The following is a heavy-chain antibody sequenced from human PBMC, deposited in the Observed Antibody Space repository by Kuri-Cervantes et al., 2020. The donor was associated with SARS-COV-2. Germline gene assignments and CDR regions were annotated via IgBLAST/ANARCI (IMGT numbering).Heavy chain of an antibody. J-gene: IGHJ3*02. D-gene: IGHD3-3*01. V-gene: IGHV1-24*01. CDR1: GYTLTKFS. CDR3: ARDRGVVTIFGVVIIPDAFDI. Sequence: ASVKVSCKVSGYTLTKFSIHWVRQAPGKGLEWLGGFDPEDGETIYAQKFQGIVTMTTDTSTSTAYMELRRLRSDDTAVYYCARDRGVVTIFGVVIIPDAFDIWGQGTMVTVSS. CDR2: FDPEDGET.